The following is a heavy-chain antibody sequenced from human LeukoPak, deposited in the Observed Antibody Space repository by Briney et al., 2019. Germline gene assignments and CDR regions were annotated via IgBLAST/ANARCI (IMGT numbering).Heavy chain of an antibody. D-gene: IGHD3-22*01. J-gene: IGHJ4*02. Sequence: SETLSLTCTVSGGSISSYYWSWIRQPPGKGLEWIGYIYYSGSTNYNPSLKSRVTISVDTSKNQFSLKLSSVTAADTAVYYCARGDDSSGFSEHFDYWGQGTLVTVSS. CDR2: IYYSGST. CDR1: GGSISSYY. V-gene: IGHV4-59*01. CDR3: ARGDDSSGFSEHFDY.